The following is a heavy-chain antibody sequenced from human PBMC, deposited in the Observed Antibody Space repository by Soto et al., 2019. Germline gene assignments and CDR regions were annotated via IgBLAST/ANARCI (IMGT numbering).Heavy chain of an antibody. Sequence: VQLLESGGGLVQPGGSLRLSCAASGFTFSNYAMSWVRQAPGQALEWVSSINIVGGNTNYADSVRGRFTMSRDDSKNTVFLQMNSLRAEDTAIYYCTKTYYFDPWGQGTLVTVSS. J-gene: IGHJ4*02. CDR2: INIVGGNT. CDR3: TKTYYFDP. CDR1: GFTFSNYA. V-gene: IGHV3-23*01.